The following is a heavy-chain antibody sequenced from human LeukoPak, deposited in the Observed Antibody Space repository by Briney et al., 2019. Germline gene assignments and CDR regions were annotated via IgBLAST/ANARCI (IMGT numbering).Heavy chain of an antibody. D-gene: IGHD3-9*01. Sequence: ASVKVSCKASGYTFTGYYMHWVRQAPGQGLEWMGWINPNSGGTNYAQKFQGWVTMTRDTSISTAYMELSSLRSEDTAVYYCASSLLRYFDWFPENAFDIWGQGTMVTVSS. V-gene: IGHV1-2*04. CDR3: ASSLLRYFDWFPENAFDI. J-gene: IGHJ3*02. CDR2: INPNSGGT. CDR1: GYTFTGYY.